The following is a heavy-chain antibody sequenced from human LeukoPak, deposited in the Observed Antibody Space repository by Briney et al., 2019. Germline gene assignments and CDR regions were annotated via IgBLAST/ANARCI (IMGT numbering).Heavy chain of an antibody. D-gene: IGHD4-17*01. Sequence: GGSLRLSCGASGFSFSTSWVTWVRQAPGKGLEWVAHINADGNEKYYVDSVKGRFTISRDNAKRSAYLQMDSLRVEDTAVYYCARGHYGRDYWGQGTLVTVSS. J-gene: IGHJ4*02. V-gene: IGHV3-7*04. CDR3: ARGHYGRDY. CDR2: INADGNEK. CDR1: GFSFSTSW.